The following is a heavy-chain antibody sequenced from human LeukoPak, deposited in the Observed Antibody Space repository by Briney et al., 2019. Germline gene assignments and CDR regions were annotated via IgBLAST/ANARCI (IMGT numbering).Heavy chain of an antibody. Sequence: SETLSLTCTVSGGSISSYYRSWIRQPPGKGLEWIGYIYYSGSTNYNPSLKSRVTISVDTSKNQFALKLRSVTAADTAVYYCARDRRVRGKNWFDPWGQGTLVTVSS. CDR2: IYYSGST. D-gene: IGHD3-10*01. J-gene: IGHJ5*02. CDR1: GGSISSYY. V-gene: IGHV4-59*01. CDR3: ARDRRVRGKNWFDP.